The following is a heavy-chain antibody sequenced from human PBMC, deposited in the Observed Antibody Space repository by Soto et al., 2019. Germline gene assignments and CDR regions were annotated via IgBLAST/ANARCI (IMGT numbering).Heavy chain of an antibody. CDR3: ARGPRNWGVDY. J-gene: IGHJ4*02. D-gene: IGHD7-27*01. Sequence: QVQLVQSGAEVKKPGASVKVSCKAAGYTFTSYDFNWVRQAPGQGFEWMGWRNPNSGDTGYEQKFQGRVTMTRDISISTAFMELSSLRSEDTAVYYCARGPRNWGVDYWGQGTLVTVSS. CDR1: GYTFTSYD. CDR2: RNPNSGDT. V-gene: IGHV1-8*01.